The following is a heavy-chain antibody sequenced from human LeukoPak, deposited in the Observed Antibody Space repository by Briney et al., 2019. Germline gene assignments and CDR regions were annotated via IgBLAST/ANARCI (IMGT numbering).Heavy chain of an antibody. CDR2: IYNGGST. V-gene: IGHV3-66*01. CDR1: GFTVSSSY. CDR3: ARASQWLAFDY. Sequence: GGSLRLSCAASGFTVSSSYISWVRQAPGKGLEWVSDIYNGGSTNYPDSVKGRVTISRDNSKNTLYLQMNSLRAEDTAVYYCARASQWLAFDYWGQGTLVTVSS. D-gene: IGHD6-19*01. J-gene: IGHJ4*02.